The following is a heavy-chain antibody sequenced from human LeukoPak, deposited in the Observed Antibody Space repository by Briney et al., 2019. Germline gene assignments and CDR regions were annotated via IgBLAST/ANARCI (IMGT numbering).Heavy chain of an antibody. V-gene: IGHV4-39*01. Sequence: PSETLSLTCAVSGGSFSGYYWGWIRQPPGKGLELIGTIHYSGNTHYNSSLKGRVTISVDTSKNQFSLKLSSVTAADTAVYYCMRQPSAAASNFYYGLDVWGQGTTVTVSS. CDR3: MRQPSAAASNFYYGLDV. CDR1: GGSFSGYY. J-gene: IGHJ6*02. D-gene: IGHD6-13*01. CDR2: IHYSGNT.